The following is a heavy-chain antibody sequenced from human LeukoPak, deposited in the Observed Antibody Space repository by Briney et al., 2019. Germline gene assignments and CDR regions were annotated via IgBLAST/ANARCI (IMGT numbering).Heavy chain of an antibody. CDR1: GFTFDDYG. D-gene: IGHD1-26*01. V-gene: IGHV3-20*04. CDR2: INWNGGST. J-gene: IGHJ4*02. Sequence: GGSLRLSCAASGFTFDDYGMSWVRQAPGKGLEWVSGINWNGGSTGYADSVKGRFTISRDNAKNTLYLQMNSLRAEDTAVYFCARDIVGSTGGGWGQGTLVTVSS. CDR3: ARDIVGSTGGG.